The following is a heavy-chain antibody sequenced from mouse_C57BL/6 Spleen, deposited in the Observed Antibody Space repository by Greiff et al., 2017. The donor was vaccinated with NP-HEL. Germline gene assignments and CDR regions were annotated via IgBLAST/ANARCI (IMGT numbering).Heavy chain of an antibody. CDR3: ARPPTTVVAKCYFDV. J-gene: IGHJ1*03. V-gene: IGHV5-6*01. CDR1: GFTFSSYG. D-gene: IGHD1-1*01. CDR2: ISSGGSYT. Sequence: EVKVVESGGDLVKPGGSLKLSCAASGFTFSSYGMSWVRQTPDKRLEWVATISSGGSYTYYPDSVKGRFTISRDNAKNTLYLQMSSLKSEDTAMYYCARPPTTVVAKCYFDVWGTGTTVTVSS.